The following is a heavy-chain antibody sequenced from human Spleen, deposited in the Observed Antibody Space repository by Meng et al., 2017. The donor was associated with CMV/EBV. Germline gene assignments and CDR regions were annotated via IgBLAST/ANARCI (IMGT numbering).Heavy chain of an antibody. CDR2: IIPILGIA. J-gene: IGHJ4*02. Sequence: SVKVSCKASGGTFSSYTISWVRQAPGQGLEWMGRIIPILGIANYAQKFQGRVTITADKSTSTAYMELSSLRSEDTAVYYCARAWGRYSGSYYDYWGQGTLVTVSS. CDR3: ARAWGRYSGSYYDY. D-gene: IGHD1-26*01. V-gene: IGHV1-69*02. CDR1: GGTFSSYT.